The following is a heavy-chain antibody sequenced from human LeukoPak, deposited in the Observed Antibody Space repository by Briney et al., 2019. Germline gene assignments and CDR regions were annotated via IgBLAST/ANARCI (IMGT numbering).Heavy chain of an antibody. CDR2: ISGGGSGT. Sequence: GGSLRLSYAPSGFTFSSYAMSWVRQAPGKGLEWVAVISGGGSGTYYADSVRGRFTISRDSSKNTVYLQMNSLRAEDTAIYYCAKAVGSSGYFSRDAFDIWGQGTMATVSS. V-gene: IGHV3-23*01. CDR3: AKAVGSSGYFSRDAFDI. D-gene: IGHD3-22*01. CDR1: GFTFSSYA. J-gene: IGHJ3*02.